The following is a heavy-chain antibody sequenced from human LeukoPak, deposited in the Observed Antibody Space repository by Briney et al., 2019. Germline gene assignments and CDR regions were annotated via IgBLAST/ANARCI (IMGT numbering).Heavy chain of an antibody. D-gene: IGHD1-26*01. V-gene: IGHV4-39*01. CDR2: FYYTGST. J-gene: IGHJ4*02. CDR3: VRPGIVGATAFDY. Sequence: SETLSLTCGVYGGSLSGYYWGWIRQPPGKGLEWIGSFYYTGSTYYNPSLKSRVTISVDTSKNQFSLRLSSVTAADTAFYYCVRPGIVGATAFDYWGQGTLVTVSS. CDR1: GGSLSGYY.